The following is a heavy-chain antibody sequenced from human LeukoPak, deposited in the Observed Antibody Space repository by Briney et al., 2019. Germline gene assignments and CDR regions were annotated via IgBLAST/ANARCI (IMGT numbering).Heavy chain of an antibody. CDR3: AKEVAARPLWVDY. D-gene: IGHD6-6*01. V-gene: IGHV3-23*01. CDR1: GLTVSNNY. J-gene: IGHJ4*02. Sequence: GESLRLSCAASGLTVSNNYMSRVRQAPGKGLEWVSAISGSGGSTYYADSVKGRFTISRDNSKNTLYLQMNSLRAEDTAVYYCAKEVAARPLWVDYWGQGTLVTVSS. CDR2: ISGSGGST.